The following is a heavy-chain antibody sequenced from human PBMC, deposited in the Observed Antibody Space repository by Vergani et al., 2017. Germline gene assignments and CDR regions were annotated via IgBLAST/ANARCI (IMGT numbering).Heavy chain of an antibody. CDR2: IWYDGSNK. Sequence: QVQLVESGGGVVQPGRSLRLSCAASGFTFSSYGMQWVRQAPGKGLEWVAVIWYDGSNKYYADSVKGRFTISRDNSKNTLYLQMNSLRDEDTAVYYCARDPTYSSYSSSWYFDYWGQGTLVTVSS. D-gene: IGHD6-13*01. CDR3: ARDPTYSSYSSSWYFDY. J-gene: IGHJ4*02. V-gene: IGHV3-33*01. CDR1: GFTFSSYG.